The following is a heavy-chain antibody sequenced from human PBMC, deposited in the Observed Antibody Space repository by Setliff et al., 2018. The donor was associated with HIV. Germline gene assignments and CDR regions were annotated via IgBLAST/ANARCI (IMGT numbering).Heavy chain of an antibody. Sequence: ASVKVSCKSSGYTFSQYGISWVRQAPGQGLEWMGWISTYNGQRNYAQKVQGRVTFTTDTSTSTAYMELRSLRSDDTTVYYCAREGVREPPSNTLYYGMDVWGQGTTVTVSS. CDR1: GYTFSQYG. D-gene: IGHD3-10*01. CDR3: AREGVREPPSNTLYYGMDV. J-gene: IGHJ6*02. V-gene: IGHV1-18*01. CDR2: ISTYNGQR.